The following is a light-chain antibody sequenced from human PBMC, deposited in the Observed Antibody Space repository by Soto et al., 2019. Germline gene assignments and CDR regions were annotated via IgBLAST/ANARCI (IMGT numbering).Light chain of an antibody. CDR3: TSYTSTTTLYV. CDR2: EVT. CDR1: TSDIGDYDY. J-gene: IGLJ1*01. V-gene: IGLV2-14*01. Sequence: SALTQPASVSGSPGQSITISCTGTTSDIGDYDYVSWYQQHPGKAPKLLIYEVTDRPSGVSNRFSGSKSGNTASLTISGLQAEDEADYYCTSYTSTTTLYVFGTGTKVTVL.